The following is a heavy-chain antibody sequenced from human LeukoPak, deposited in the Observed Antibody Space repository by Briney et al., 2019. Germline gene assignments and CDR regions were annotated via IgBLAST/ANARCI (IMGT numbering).Heavy chain of an antibody. V-gene: IGHV6-1*01. J-gene: IGHJ4*02. Sequence: SQTLSLTCAISGDSVSSNRATWAWTRQSPSRGLEWLGRTYFRSKWYNDYAVSVKGRITINPDTSKNQFSLQLNSVTPEDTAVYYCARGRGDIDFDFWGQGTLVTVSS. CDR1: GDSVSSNRAT. CDR2: TYFRSKWYN. CDR3: ARGRGDIDFDF.